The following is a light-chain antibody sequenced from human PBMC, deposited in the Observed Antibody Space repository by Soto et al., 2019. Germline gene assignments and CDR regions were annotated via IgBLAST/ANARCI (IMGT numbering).Light chain of an antibody. J-gene: IGKJ1*01. V-gene: IGKV1-5*03. CDR2: KAS. CDR1: QTISSW. Sequence: DIQMTQSPSTLSGPVGDRVTITCRASQTISSWLAWYQQKPGKAPKLLIYKASTLKSGVPSRFSGSGSGTEFTLTISSLQPDDFATYYCQQLNNYPRTFGQGTKVDIK. CDR3: QQLNNYPRT.